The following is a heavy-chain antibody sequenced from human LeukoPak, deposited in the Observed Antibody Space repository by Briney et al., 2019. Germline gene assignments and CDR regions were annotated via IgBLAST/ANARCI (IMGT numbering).Heavy chain of an antibody. D-gene: IGHD3-16*01. Sequence: GRSLRLSCSASGFTFSTFAMHWVRQAPGKRLEYVSGINNNGDSTYYSDSVKARLTISRDNSKNTLFLQMASLRAEDTAVYYCVKTMMTFGGVIRTDAFDIWGQGTMVIVSS. CDR1: GFTFSTFA. J-gene: IGHJ3*02. V-gene: IGHV3-64D*06. CDR3: VKTMMTFGGVIRTDAFDI. CDR2: INNNGDST.